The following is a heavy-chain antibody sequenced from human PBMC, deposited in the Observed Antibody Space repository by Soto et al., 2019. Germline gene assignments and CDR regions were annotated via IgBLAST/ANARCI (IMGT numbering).Heavy chain of an antibody. CDR3: ARLQQYYGGKPGDAFDI. CDR1: GYTFTSYD. D-gene: IGHD4-17*01. CDR2: MNPNSGNT. J-gene: IGHJ3*02. V-gene: IGHV1-8*01. Sequence: ASVKVSCKASGYTFTSYDINWVRQATGQGLEWMGWMNPNSGNTGYAQKFQGRVTMTRNTSISTAYMELSSLRPEDTAVYYCARLQQYYGGKPGDAFDIWGQGTMVTVSS.